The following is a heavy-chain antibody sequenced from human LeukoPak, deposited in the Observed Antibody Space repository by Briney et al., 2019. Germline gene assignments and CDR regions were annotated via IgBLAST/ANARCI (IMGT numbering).Heavy chain of an antibody. CDR3: ARRNTYCSSTSCSFTVFDY. CDR1: GDSISSYY. CDR2: IYISGST. J-gene: IGHJ4*02. V-gene: IGHV4-4*07. D-gene: IGHD2-2*01. Sequence: PSETLSLTCNVSGDSISSYYWSWIRQPAGKGLEWIGRIYISGSTNYNPSLKSRVTMSVDTSKNQFSLKLSSVTAADTAVYYCARRNTYCSSTSCSFTVFDYWGQGTLVSVSS.